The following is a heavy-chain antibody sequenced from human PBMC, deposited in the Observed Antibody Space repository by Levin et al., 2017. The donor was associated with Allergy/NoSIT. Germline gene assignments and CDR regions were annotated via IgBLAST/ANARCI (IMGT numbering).Heavy chain of an antibody. CDR2: ISGNGGVT. CDR1: GFTFNSYT. CDR3: ARGLYADNPMIAFDF. D-gene: IGHD4-23*01. V-gene: IGHV3-23*01. J-gene: IGHJ3*01. Sequence: GGSLRLSCAASGFTFNSYTMTWVRQAPGKGLEWVSAISGNGGVTYYADSVKGRFTISRDNSKNTLYLQMNTLRAEDTALYYCARGLYADNPMIAFDFWGQGTMVTVSS.